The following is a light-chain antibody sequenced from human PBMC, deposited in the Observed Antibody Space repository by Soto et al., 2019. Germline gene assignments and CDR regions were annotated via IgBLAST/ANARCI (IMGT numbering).Light chain of an antibody. V-gene: IGKV1-39*01. Sequence: IQMTQSPSSLSASFGDRVTITCRASQTISTYLNWYQQRPGKAPKVLLFGSSTLQIGVPSRFSGTGYGTDFTLTVSNLQPEDFATYYCQQTYDTPWTFGQGTKVDIK. CDR3: QQTYDTPWT. CDR1: QTISTY. CDR2: GSS. J-gene: IGKJ1*01.